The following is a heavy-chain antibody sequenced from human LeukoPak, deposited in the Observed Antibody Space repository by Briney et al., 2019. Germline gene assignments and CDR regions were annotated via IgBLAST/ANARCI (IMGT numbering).Heavy chain of an antibody. J-gene: IGHJ4*02. CDR1: GFTFDDYA. CDR2: ISWNSGSI. CDR3: ARDPYWLELERQPLDY. Sequence: GRSLRLSCAASGFTFDDYAMHWVQQAPGKGLEWVSGISWNSGSIGYADSVKGRFTISRDNAKNSLYLQMNSLRAEDTAVYYCARDPYWLELERQPLDYWGQGTLVTVSS. D-gene: IGHD1-1*01. V-gene: IGHV3-9*01.